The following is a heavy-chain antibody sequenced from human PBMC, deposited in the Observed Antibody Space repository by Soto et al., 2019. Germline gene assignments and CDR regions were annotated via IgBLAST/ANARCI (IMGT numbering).Heavy chain of an antibody. V-gene: IGHV3-11*01. D-gene: IGHD3-3*01. CDR1: GFPFSDYY. J-gene: IGHJ6*02. CDR3: AGPSYPYYDFWSGQPRDV. CDR2: ISSSGSTI. Sequence: GGSLRLSCAASGFPFSDYYMSWIRQAPGKGLEWVSYISSSGSTIYYADSVKGRFTITRDNAKSSLYLQMNSLRAEDTAVYYCAGPSYPYYDFWSGQPRDVWGQGTTVTVSS.